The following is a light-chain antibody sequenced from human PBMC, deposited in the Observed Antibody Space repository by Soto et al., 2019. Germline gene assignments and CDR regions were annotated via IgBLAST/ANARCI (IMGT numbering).Light chain of an antibody. J-gene: IGKJ1*01. CDR3: QQYNSYST. CDR2: DVS. V-gene: IGKV1-5*01. CDR1: QGISGR. Sequence: DIQMTQSPSTLSASVGDRVTITCRASQGISGRLAWYQQKPGKAPNLLIYDVSNLASGVPSSFSGTGSGTEFTLTINLLQPDDFATYYYQQYNSYSTFGPGTKVDVK.